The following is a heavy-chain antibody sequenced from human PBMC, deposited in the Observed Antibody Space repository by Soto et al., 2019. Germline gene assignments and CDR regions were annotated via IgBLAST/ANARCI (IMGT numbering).Heavy chain of an antibody. Sequence: GGSLRLSCAASGFTFSSYSMNWVRQAPGKGLEWVSSISSSSSYIYYADSVKGRFTISRDNAKNSLYLQMNSLRAEDTAVYYCARFRYCSSTSCPSNTYYYYGMDVWDQGTTVAVS. J-gene: IGHJ6*02. CDR3: ARFRYCSSTSCPSNTYYYYGMDV. CDR1: GFTFSSYS. D-gene: IGHD2-2*01. V-gene: IGHV3-21*01. CDR2: ISSSSSYI.